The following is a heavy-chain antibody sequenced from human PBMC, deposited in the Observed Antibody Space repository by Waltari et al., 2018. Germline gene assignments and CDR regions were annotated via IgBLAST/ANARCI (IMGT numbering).Heavy chain of an antibody. Sequence: QVQLQESGPGLVKPSETLSLTCAVSGYSLSSGYYWGWLRQPPGKGLEWIGSIYHSGSTYYNPSLKSRVTISVDTSKNQFSLKLSSVTAADTAVYYCARDPRHGDSRMGLGEFPLFDYWGQGTLVTVSS. CDR1: GYSLSSGYY. CDR2: IYHSGST. J-gene: IGHJ4*02. D-gene: IGHD3-16*01. V-gene: IGHV4-38-2*02. CDR3: ARDPRHGDSRMGLGEFPLFDY.